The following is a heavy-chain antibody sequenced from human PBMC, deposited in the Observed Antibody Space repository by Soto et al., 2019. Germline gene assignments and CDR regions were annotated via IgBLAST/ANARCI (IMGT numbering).Heavy chain of an antibody. J-gene: IGHJ4*02. CDR3: ARGAVGDY. D-gene: IGHD6-25*01. CDR1: GYIFTNYD. CDR2: ISTYNGNT. V-gene: IGHV1-18*01. Sequence: QVQMVQSGAEVMKPGASVKVSCRTSGYIFTNYDITWVRQAPGQGLEWVGWISTYNGNTNLAQKLQDRVTLTTDTSTSTAYMELSSLRSDDTAVYYCARGAVGDYWGQGTLVTVSS.